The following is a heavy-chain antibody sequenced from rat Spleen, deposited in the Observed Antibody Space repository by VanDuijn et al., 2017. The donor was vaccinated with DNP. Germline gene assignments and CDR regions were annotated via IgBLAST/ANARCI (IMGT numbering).Heavy chain of an antibody. CDR1: GFSLTSFG. D-gene: IGHD1-12*03. V-gene: IGHV2-77*01. CDR2: IWGDGGT. J-gene: IGHJ2*01. Sequence: QVQMKETGPGLVQTTQTLSVTCTVSGFSLTSFGVHWVRQAPGKGREWMGIIWGDGGTNYNSALKSRLTISRDNSKSQVFLAMNSLQTDDTAVYYCAAMMVTLDYWGQGVMVTVSS. CDR3: AAMMVTLDY.